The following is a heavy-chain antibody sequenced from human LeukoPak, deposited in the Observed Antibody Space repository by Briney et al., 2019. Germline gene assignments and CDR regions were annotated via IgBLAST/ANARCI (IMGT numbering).Heavy chain of an antibody. CDR3: ARHLTHYGSGSYYSGVDY. J-gene: IGHJ4*02. CDR2: IYLGDSDT. CDR1: GYSFTSYW. Sequence: GESLKISCKGSGYSFTSYWIGWVRQMPGKGLEWMGIIYLGDSDTRYSPSFQGQVTISADKSISTAYLQWSSLKASDTAMYYCARHLTHYGSGSYYSGVDYWGQGTLVTVSS. D-gene: IGHD3-10*01. V-gene: IGHV5-51*01.